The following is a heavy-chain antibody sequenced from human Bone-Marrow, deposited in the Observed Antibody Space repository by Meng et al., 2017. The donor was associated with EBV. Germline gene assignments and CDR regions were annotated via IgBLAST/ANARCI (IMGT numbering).Heavy chain of an antibody. V-gene: IGHV3-30*18. CDR1: GFIFDNSA. CDR2: ISYDGSNK. CDR3: AKDLSGRFDP. J-gene: IGHJ5*02. D-gene: IGHD1-14*01. Sequence: QVWLGESGGVFVQPGRSLRLSCAASGFIFDNSAMHWVRQAPGKGLEWVAFISYDGSNKYYADSVKGRFTISRDNSKDTLYLQMNSLRPEDTAVYFCAKDLSGRFDPWGQGTLVTVSS.